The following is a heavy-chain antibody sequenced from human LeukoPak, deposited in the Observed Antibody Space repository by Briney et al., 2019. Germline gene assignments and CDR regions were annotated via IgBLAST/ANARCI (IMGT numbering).Heavy chain of an antibody. D-gene: IGHD6-13*01. CDR2: IYYSGST. J-gene: IGHJ4*02. Sequence: SETLSLTCTVSGGSISSYYWSWIRQPPGKGLEWIGYIYYSGSTNYNPSLKSRVTISVDTSKNQFSLKLSSVTAADTAVYYCARLLEYSSSWYPGIFDYWGQGTLVTVSS. CDR1: GGSISSYY. V-gene: IGHV4-59*01. CDR3: ARLLEYSSSWYPGIFDY.